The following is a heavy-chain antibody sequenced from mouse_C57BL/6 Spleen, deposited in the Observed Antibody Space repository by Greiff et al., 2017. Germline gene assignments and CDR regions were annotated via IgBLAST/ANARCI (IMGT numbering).Heavy chain of an antibody. J-gene: IGHJ2*01. CDR3: ARGPPRDGYDYFDY. CDR1: GYTFTSYW. Sequence: QVQLQQPGAELVMPGASVKLSCKASGYTFTSYWMHWVKQRPGQGLEWIGEIDPSDSYTNYNQKFKGKSTLTVDKSSSTAYLQLSSLTSEDSAVYYCARGPPRDGYDYFDYWGQGTTLTVSS. CDR2: IDPSDSYT. V-gene: IGHV1-69*01. D-gene: IGHD2-3*01.